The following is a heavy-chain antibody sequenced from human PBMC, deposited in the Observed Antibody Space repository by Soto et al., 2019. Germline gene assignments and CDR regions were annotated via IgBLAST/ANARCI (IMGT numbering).Heavy chain of an antibody. CDR1: GGTFSSYA. D-gene: IGHD6-19*01. Sequence: GASVKVSCKASGGTFSSYAISWVRQAPGQGLEWMGGIIPIFGTANYAQKFQGRVTITADESTSTAYMELSSLRSEDPAVYYCARSPTLPYSSGPMFDHWGQGTLVTVSS. V-gene: IGHV1-69*13. CDR2: IIPIFGTA. CDR3: ARSPTLPYSSGPMFDH. J-gene: IGHJ5*02.